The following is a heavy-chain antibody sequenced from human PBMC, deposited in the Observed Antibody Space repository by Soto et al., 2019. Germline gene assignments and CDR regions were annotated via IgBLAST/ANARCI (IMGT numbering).Heavy chain of an antibody. CDR2: MGLCNGNT. CDR1: CYTFTSYA. V-gene: IGHV1-3*01. CDR3: ASEWGSERLLGANWLDT. J-gene: IGHJ5*02. Sequence: ASAKVSCKAXCYTFTSYAIHWLRDSPGRGLECILLMGLCNGNTRYSQKVQGRVTITRDTSTSTAYMELSSLRSEDTAVYYCASEWGSERLLGANWLDTWGQGTLVTVSS. D-gene: IGHD3-3*01.